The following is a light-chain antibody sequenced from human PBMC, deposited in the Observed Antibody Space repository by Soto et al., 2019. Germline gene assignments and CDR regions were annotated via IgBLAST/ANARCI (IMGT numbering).Light chain of an antibody. CDR1: SSDVGTYNL. CDR2: EGS. CDR3: CSYTGSSTVV. V-gene: IGLV2-14*02. J-gene: IGLJ2*01. Sequence: QSALTQPASVSGSPEQSITISCTGTSSDVGTYNLVSWYLQHPGKAPRLMIYEGSKRPSGISHRFSGSKSDNTASLTISGLRAEDEADYHCCSYTGSSTVVFGGGTKLTVL.